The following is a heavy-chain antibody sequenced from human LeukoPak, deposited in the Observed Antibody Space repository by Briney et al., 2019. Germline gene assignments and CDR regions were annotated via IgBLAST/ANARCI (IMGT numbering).Heavy chain of an antibody. Sequence: QPGGSLRLSCAASGFTVSSNYMNWVRQAPGKGLEWVSVIYIGGSTYYADFVKGRFTISRDNSKNTLYLQMNSLRGEDTAVYYCAKIVPAADLGYWGRGTLVTVSS. J-gene: IGHJ4*02. CDR3: AKIVPAADLGY. CDR1: GFTVSSNY. D-gene: IGHD2-2*01. V-gene: IGHV3-66*02. CDR2: IYIGGST.